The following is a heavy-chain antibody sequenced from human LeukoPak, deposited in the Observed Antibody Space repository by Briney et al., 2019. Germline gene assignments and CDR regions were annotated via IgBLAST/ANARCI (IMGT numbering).Heavy chain of an antibody. CDR1: GYTFTSYY. CDR3: ARDLGDWYFDL. J-gene: IGHJ2*01. Sequence: ASVKVSCKASGYTFTSYYMHWVRQAPGQGLEWMGIINPSGGSTSYAQKFQGRVTMTRDTSTSTVYMELSSLRPEDTAVYYCARDLGDWYFDLWGRGTLVTVSS. V-gene: IGHV1-46*01. CDR2: INPSGGST. D-gene: IGHD3-16*01.